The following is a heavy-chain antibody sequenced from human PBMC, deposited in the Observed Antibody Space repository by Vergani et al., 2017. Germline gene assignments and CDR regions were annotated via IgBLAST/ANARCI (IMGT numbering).Heavy chain of an antibody. J-gene: IGHJ4*02. Sequence: QLVQSGPEVKKPGASVKVSCKASGYTFTGYYMHWVRQAPGQGLEWMGIINPSGGSTSYAQKFQGRVTMTRDTSTSTVYMELSSLRSEDTAVYYCAREIAVAGTFGSPDYWGQGTLVTVSS. D-gene: IGHD6-19*01. CDR2: INPSGGST. CDR1: GYTFTGYY. CDR3: AREIAVAGTFGSPDY. V-gene: IGHV1-46*03.